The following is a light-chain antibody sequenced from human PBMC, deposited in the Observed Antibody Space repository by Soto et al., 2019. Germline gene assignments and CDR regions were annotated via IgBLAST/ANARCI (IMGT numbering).Light chain of an antibody. CDR1: QNIRID. J-gene: IGKJ2*01. CDR2: TTS. V-gene: IGKV1-17*01. Sequence: DIQMTQSPSPLSASVGDRVTITGRANQNIRIDLGWFQQHAGKAPKRLIFTTSTLQSGVPSRFSGSGSGTEFTLTISSLPPEDSATYYCLQHSSFPFTFGQGTKLEI. CDR3: LQHSSFPFT.